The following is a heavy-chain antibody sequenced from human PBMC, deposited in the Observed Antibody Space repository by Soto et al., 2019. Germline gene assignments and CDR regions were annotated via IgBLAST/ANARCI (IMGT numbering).Heavy chain of an antibody. CDR1: GYIFIHCF. D-gene: IGHD1-26*01. CDR3: VRSLGETTSLFDY. V-gene: IGHV1-46*01. J-gene: IGHJ4*02. Sequence: QVQLVQSGAEMKQPGASVKLSCQASGYIFIHCFMHWVRQAPGQGLEWMGGINPSSGTTTYAQKFPGRVTVTRDTSTSTVYMELSSLGSGDTAMYYCVRSLGETTSLFDYWGQGSLVTVSA. CDR2: INPSSGTT.